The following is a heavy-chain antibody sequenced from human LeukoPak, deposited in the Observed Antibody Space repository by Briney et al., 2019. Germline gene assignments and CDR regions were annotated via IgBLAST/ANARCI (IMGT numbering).Heavy chain of an antibody. D-gene: IGHD3-22*01. V-gene: IGHV3-23*01. CDR1: GFTFSSYG. Sequence: GGTLRLSCAASGFTFSSYGMSWVRQAPGKGLEWVSAISGSGGSTYYADSVKGRFTISRDNSKNTLYLQMNSLRAEDTAVYYCAKYMVTMIGNYFDYWGQGTLVTVSS. CDR3: AKYMVTMIGNYFDY. CDR2: ISGSGGST. J-gene: IGHJ4*02.